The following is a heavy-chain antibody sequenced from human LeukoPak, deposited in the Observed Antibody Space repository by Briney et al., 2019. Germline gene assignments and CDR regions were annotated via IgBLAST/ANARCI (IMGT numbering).Heavy chain of an antibody. D-gene: IGHD1-20*01. CDR3: ARGRYNWNDVEYYYYMDV. CDR1: GGSISSGDYY. J-gene: IGHJ6*03. Sequence: PSETLSLTCTVSGGSISSGDYYWSWIRQPPGKGLEWIGYIYHSGSTYYNPSLKSRVTISVDRSKNQFSLKLSSVTAADTAVYYCARGRYNWNDVEYYYYMDVWGKGTTVTVSS. V-gene: IGHV4-30-4*01. CDR2: IYHSGST.